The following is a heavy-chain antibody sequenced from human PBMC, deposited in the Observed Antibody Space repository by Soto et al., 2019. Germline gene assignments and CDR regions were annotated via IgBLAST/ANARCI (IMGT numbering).Heavy chain of an antibody. CDR1: GYTFTSYD. V-gene: IGHV1-8*01. CDR3: ARTERGILNYYYYYMDV. J-gene: IGHJ6*03. D-gene: IGHD2-8*01. CDR2: MNPNSGNT. Sequence: WASVKVSCKASGYTFTSYDINWVRQATGQGLEWMGWMNPNSGNTGYAQKFQGRVTMTRNTSISTAYMELSSLRSEDTAVYYCARTERGILNYYYYYMDVWGKGTTVTVS.